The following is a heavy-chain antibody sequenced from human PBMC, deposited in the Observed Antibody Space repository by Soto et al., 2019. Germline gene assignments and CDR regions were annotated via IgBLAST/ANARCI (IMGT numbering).Heavy chain of an antibody. Sequence: QLQLQESGPGLVKPSETLSLTCAVSGGPISSSSYYWGWIRQPPGKGLEWIGSFYHSGSTYYNPSLKSRVTISVDTSKNQFSLKLSSVTAADTAVYYCARQSGYLLLPAYFYYMDVWGKGTSVTVSS. D-gene: IGHD2-15*01. J-gene: IGHJ6*03. CDR2: FYHSGST. CDR1: GGPISSSSYY. CDR3: ARQSGYLLLPAYFYYMDV. V-gene: IGHV4-39*01.